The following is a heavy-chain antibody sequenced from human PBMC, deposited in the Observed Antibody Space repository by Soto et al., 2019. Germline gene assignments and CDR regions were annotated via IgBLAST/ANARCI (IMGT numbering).Heavy chain of an antibody. CDR2: INQDGSEE. D-gene: IGHD6-19*01. CDR3: ARAAEAGTVDY. J-gene: IGHJ4*02. CDR1: RFTFNIYW. V-gene: IGHV3-7*01. Sequence: GGSMRLSCAASRFTFNIYWMSWVRQAPGKGLEWVANINQDGSEEYYVDSVKGRFTISRDNAQNSLYLQMNSLRTEDTAVYYCARAAEAGTVDYWGQGTLVTVSS.